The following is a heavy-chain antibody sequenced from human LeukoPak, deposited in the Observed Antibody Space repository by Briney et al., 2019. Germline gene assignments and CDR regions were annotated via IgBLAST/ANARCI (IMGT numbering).Heavy chain of an antibody. D-gene: IGHD3-10*01. CDR2: IYYSGST. Sequence: PSETLSLTCTVSGGSISSGGYYWSWIRQHPGKGLEWIGYIYYSGSTYYNPSLKSRVTISVDTSKNQFSLKLSSVTAADTAVYSCARDPHKGLWFGDHQPFDIWGQGTMVTVSS. CDR1: GGSISSGGYY. J-gene: IGHJ3*02. V-gene: IGHV4-31*03. CDR3: ARDPHKGLWFGDHQPFDI.